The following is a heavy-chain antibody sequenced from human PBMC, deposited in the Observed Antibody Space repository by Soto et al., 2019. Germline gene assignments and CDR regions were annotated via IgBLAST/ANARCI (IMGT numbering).Heavy chain of an antibody. D-gene: IGHD6-13*01. CDR2: IYPGDSDI. CDR1: GYTFANNW. Sequence: PXESLKISCKGSGYTFANNWGGWVRQMPGKGLEWMGIIYPGDSDIRYSPSFQGQVTISADKSISTAYLQWSSLKASDTAMYYCARQALHSSIWSHWGQGTLVTVSS. V-gene: IGHV5-51*01. CDR3: ARQALHSSIWSH. J-gene: IGHJ4*02.